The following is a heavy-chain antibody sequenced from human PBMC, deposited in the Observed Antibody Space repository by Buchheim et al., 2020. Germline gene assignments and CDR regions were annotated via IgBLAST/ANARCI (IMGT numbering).Heavy chain of an antibody. CDR3: ARDGSGRLDY. J-gene: IGHJ4*02. CDR1: GFTFSSYG. CDR2: ISYDGSNK. V-gene: IGHV3-30*03. Sequence: QVQLVESGGGVAQPGRSLRLSCAASGFTFSSYGMHWVRQAPGKGLEWVAVISYDGSNKYYADYVKGRFTIPRDNSKNTLDLQMNSLRAEDTAVYYCARDGSGRLDYWGQGTL. D-gene: IGHD3-10*01.